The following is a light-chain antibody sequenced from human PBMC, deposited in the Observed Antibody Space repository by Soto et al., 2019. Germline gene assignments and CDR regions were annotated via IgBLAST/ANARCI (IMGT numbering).Light chain of an antibody. J-gene: IGKJ4*01. CDR1: HSVSGW. V-gene: IGKV1-39*01. CDR3: QESYTTPAVS. CDR2: ATS. Sequence: VPMTQSPSSLSASVGDRFTMTCRASHSVSGWLAWYQQKPGKAPKLLIYATSTLQSGVPSRVSGSGSGTEFTLTISSLQAEDFATYFCQESYTTPAVSFGGGTKV.